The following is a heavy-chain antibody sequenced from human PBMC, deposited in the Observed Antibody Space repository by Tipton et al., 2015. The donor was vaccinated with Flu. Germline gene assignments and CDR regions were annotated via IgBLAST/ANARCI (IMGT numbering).Heavy chain of an antibody. D-gene: IGHD3-22*01. Sequence: LRLSCTVSGDSISSGSFYWSWIRQPAGKGLEWIGRIYYSGNTYYNPSLKSRVTISVDTSKNQFSLKLSSVTAADTAVYYCARDGFITMIVVVTPGAFDIWGQGTMVTVSS. CDR2: IYYSGNT. CDR1: GDSISSGSFY. CDR3: ARDGFITMIVVVTPGAFDI. J-gene: IGHJ3*02. V-gene: IGHV4-61*02.